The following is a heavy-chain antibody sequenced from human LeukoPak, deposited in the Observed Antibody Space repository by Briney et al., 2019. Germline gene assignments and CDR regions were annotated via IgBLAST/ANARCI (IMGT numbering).Heavy chain of an antibody. D-gene: IGHD1-7*01. CDR3: AKRTGVTELHFDH. Sequence: GGSLRLTCAASGFTFSSYAMSWVRQAPGKGLEWVSAISGSGGSTYYADSVRGRFTISRDNSQNTLYQQMNSLRAEDTAVYYCAKRTGVTELHFDHWGQGTLVTVSS. CDR2: ISGSGGST. CDR1: GFTFSSYA. J-gene: IGHJ4*02. V-gene: IGHV3-23*01.